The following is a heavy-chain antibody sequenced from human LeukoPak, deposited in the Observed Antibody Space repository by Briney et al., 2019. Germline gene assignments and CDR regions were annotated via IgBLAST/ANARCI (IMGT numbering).Heavy chain of an antibody. CDR3: AREAAVAGLYYYFDY. J-gene: IGHJ4*02. V-gene: IGHV4-39*02. CDR1: GGSISSSSYY. Sequence: SETLSLTCTVSGGSISSSSYYWGWIRQPPGKGLEWIGSIYYSGSTYYNPSLKSRVTISVDTSKNQFSLQLNSVTPEDTAVYYCAREAAVAGLYYYFDYWGQGTLVTVSS. D-gene: IGHD6-19*01. CDR2: IYYSGST.